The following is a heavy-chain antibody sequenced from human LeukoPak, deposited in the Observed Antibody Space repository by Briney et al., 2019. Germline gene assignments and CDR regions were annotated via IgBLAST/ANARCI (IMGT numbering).Heavy chain of an antibody. CDR1: GGSLSGYY. J-gene: IGHJ5*02. V-gene: IGHV4-34*01. D-gene: IGHD3-10*01. CDR2: INHSGST. CDR3: ARVPRPSYGSGSYWHWFDP. Sequence: SETLSLTCAVYGGSLSGYYWSWIRQPPGKGLERIGEINHSGSTNYNPSLKSRVTISVDTSKNQFSLKLSSVTAADTAVYYCARVPRPSYGSGSYWHWFDPWGQGTLVTVSS.